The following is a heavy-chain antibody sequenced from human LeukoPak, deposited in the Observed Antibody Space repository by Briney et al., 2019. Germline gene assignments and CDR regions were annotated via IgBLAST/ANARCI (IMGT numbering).Heavy chain of an antibody. J-gene: IGHJ4*02. D-gene: IGHD5-18*01. V-gene: IGHV1-69*13. CDR1: GGTFSSYA. CDR3: ARGYSYGTYYFDY. Sequence: SVKVSCKASGGTFSSYAISRVRQAPGQGLEWMGGIIPIFGTANYAQKFQGRVTITADESTSTAYMELSSLRSEDTAVYYCARGYSYGTYYFDYWGQGTLVTVSS. CDR2: IIPIFGTA.